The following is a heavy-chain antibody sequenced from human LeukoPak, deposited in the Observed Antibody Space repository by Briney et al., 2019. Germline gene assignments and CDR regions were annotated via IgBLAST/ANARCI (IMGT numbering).Heavy chain of an antibody. V-gene: IGHV4-4*02. D-gene: IGHD1-26*01. CDR1: GGSISSSYW. Sequence: SGTLSLTCAVSGGSISSSYWWCWVRQPPGKRLEWSGVIYHSGSTYYNPSLKSRVTISVATSKNQFSLKLTSMTAAAPAVYYCARLHGSLYFDYWGQGTLVTVSS. CDR3: ARLHGSLYFDY. J-gene: IGHJ4*02. CDR2: IYHSGST.